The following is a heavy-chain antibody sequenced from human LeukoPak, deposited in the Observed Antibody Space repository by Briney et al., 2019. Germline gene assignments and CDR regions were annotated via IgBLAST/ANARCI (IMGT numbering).Heavy chain of an antibody. CDR3: ARRIQLWKDAFDI. CDR1: GYTFNNYN. D-gene: IGHD5-18*01. CDR2: VNPGGDST. V-gene: IGHV1-46*02. J-gene: IGHJ3*02. Sequence: GASVKVSCKASGYTFNNYNIHWLRQAPGQGLEWMGIVNPGGDSTNYAQDFQGRLTLTGDTSTSTVYMELSSLRSEDTAVYYCARRIQLWKDAFDIWGQGTMVTVSS.